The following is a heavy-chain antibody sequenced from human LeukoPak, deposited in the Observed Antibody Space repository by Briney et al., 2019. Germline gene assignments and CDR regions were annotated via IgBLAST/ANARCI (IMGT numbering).Heavy chain of an antibody. J-gene: IGHJ3*01. D-gene: IGHD2-15*01. CDR1: GFTFSSYG. Sequence: GGSLRLSCEVSGFTFSSYGIHWVRQAPGKGLEWVSVISKNGDTTYYADSVKGRFTISRDNSKNTLYLQMNSLRAEDTALYFCATRQFCSGGTCYGLSFWGQGTMVTISS. CDR2: ISKNGDTT. CDR3: ATRQFCSGGTCYGLSF. V-gene: IGHV3-23*01.